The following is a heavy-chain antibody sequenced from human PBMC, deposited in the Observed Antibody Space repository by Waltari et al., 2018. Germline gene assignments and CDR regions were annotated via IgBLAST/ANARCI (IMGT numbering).Heavy chain of an antibody. J-gene: IGHJ6*03. CDR1: GFTFSSYA. CDR2: ISYDGRNK. V-gene: IGHV3-30*04. D-gene: IGHD6-13*01. CDR3: ARDGVGSSWTSHYYYYMDV. Sequence: QVQLVESGGGVVQPGRSLRLSCAASGFTFSSYAMHWVRQAPGKGLEWVAVISYDGRNKYYADSVKGRFTISRDNSKNTLYLQMNSLRAEDTAVYYCARDGVGSSWTSHYYYYMDVWGKGTTVTISS.